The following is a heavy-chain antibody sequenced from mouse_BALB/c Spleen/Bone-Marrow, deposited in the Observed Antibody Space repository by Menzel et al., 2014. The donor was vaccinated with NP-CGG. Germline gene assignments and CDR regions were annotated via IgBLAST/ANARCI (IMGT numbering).Heavy chain of an antibody. J-gene: IGHJ4*01. V-gene: IGHV14-3*02. CDR3: ARYRYYGSSYAMEY. CDR2: IDPAIINT. Sequence: AQLKESGAELVKPGASVKLSCTASGFNIKDTYMFWVKQRPDQGLEWIGRIDPAIINTKYDPKFQGKATIAADTSSNTAYLQRSSLTSEDTAVYYCARYRYYGSSYAMEYWGQGTSVTVSS. CDR1: GFNIKDTY. D-gene: IGHD1-1*01.